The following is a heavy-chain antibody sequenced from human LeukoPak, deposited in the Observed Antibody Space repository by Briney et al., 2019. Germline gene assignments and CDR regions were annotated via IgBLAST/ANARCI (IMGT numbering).Heavy chain of an antibody. V-gene: IGHV3-23*01. CDR2: ISGVGGGA. CDR1: GFTFSDYV. Sequence: PGGSLRLSCAASGFTFSDYVMSWVRQAPGKGLEWVSAISGVGGGAFYADSVKGRFTISRDNAKNTLYLQTNSLRGEDTAVYYCAKGRGSAYYYYYGLDVWGPGTTVTVSS. CDR3: AKGRGSAYYYYYGLDV. D-gene: IGHD3-10*01. J-gene: IGHJ6*02.